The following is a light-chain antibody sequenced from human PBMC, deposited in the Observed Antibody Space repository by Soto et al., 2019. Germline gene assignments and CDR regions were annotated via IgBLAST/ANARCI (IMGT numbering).Light chain of an antibody. CDR3: CSYGGSYTWV. V-gene: IGLV2-11*01. Sequence: QSALTQARSVSGSPGQSGTISCTGTSGDVGGYNFVSWYQQHPGNAPKLMIFDVSQRPSGVPDRFSGSKSGNTASLTISGLQAEDEADYYCCSYGGSYTWVFGGGTKLTVL. CDR1: SGDVGGYNF. CDR2: DVS. J-gene: IGLJ3*02.